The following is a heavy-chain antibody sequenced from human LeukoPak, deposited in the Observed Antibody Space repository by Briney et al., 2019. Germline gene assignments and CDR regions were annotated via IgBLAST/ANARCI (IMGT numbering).Heavy chain of an antibody. CDR2: MYSGGST. D-gene: IGHD3-10*01. J-gene: IGHJ4*02. Sequence: GGSLRLSCSASGFTFSSCAMSWVRQAPGKGLEWVSVMYSGGSTYYADSVEGRFPISRDNSKNTVYLQMNSLRAEDTAVYYCASVTMVRGPHFDYWGQGTLVTVSS. V-gene: IGHV3-23*03. CDR3: ASVTMVRGPHFDY. CDR1: GFTFSSCA.